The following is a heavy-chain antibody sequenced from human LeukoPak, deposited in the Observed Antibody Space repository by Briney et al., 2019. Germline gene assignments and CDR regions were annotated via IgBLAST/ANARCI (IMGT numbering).Heavy chain of an antibody. J-gene: IGHJ4*02. CDR1: GGSISSYY. CDR2: IYYSGSA. V-gene: IGHV4-59*08. Sequence: SETLSLTCTVSGGSISSYYWSWIRQPPGKGLEWIGYIYYSGSANYNPSLKSRVTISVDTSKNEFSLKLSSVTAADTAVYYCARLFDYYDSSGSISLNFFDYWGQGTLVTVSS. CDR3: ARLFDYYDSSGSISLNFFDY. D-gene: IGHD3-22*01.